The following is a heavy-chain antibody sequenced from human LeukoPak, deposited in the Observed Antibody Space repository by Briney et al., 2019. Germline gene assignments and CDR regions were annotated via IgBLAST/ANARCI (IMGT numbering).Heavy chain of an antibody. V-gene: IGHV4-59*01. CDR1: GGSINSYY. CDR3: ASGGYCSSSTCYPNWFDP. J-gene: IGHJ5*02. Sequence: SETLSLTCTVSGGSINSYYWSWIRLPPGKGLEWIGYISYSGSTNYNPSLKGRVTMSIDTSKNQFSLKLSSVTAADTAVYYCASGGYCSSSTCYPNWFDPWGQGTLVTVSS. CDR2: ISYSGST. D-gene: IGHD2-2*01.